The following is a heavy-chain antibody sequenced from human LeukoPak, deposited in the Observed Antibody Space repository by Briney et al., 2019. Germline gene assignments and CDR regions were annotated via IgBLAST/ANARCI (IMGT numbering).Heavy chain of an antibody. V-gene: IGHV1-69*06. Sequence: SVKVSCKASGGTFSSYAISWVRQAPGQGLEWMGGIIPIFGTANYAQKFQGRVTITADKSTSTAYMELSSLRSEDTAVYYCARGQDYGDYEYYFDYWGQGTLVTVSS. J-gene: IGHJ4*02. CDR2: IIPIFGTA. CDR1: GGTFSSYA. D-gene: IGHD4-17*01. CDR3: ARGQDYGDYEYYFDY.